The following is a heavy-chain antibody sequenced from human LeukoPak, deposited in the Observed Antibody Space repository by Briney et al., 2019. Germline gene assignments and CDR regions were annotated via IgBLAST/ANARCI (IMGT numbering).Heavy chain of an antibody. CDR2: ISTSGSPI. V-gene: IGHV3-48*03. CDR3: ARRGFYDTSGYLFDY. D-gene: IGHD3-22*01. CDR1: GFTFSSYE. J-gene: IGHJ4*02. Sequence: GGSLRLSCAASGFTFSSYEMNWVRQAPGKGLEWVSYISTSGSPIDYGNSVKGRFTISRDNAKNSLYLQMNSLRAEDTALCYCARRGFYDTSGYLFDYWGQGTLVTVSS.